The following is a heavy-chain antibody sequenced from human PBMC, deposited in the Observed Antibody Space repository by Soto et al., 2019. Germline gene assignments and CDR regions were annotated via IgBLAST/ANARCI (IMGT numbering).Heavy chain of an antibody. D-gene: IGHD5-18*01. CDR2: IYYSGST. Sequence: SETLSLTCTVSGGSISSSSYYWGWIRQPPGKGLEWIGSIYYSGSTYYNPSLKSRVTISVDTSKNQFSLKLSSVTAADTAVYYCARGHVDTAMVSAWWESVYFDYWGQGTLVTVSS. J-gene: IGHJ4*02. V-gene: IGHV4-39*07. CDR1: GGSISSSSYY. CDR3: ARGHVDTAMVSAWWESVYFDY.